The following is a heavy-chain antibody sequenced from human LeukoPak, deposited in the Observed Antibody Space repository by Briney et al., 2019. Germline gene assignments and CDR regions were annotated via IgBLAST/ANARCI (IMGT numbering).Heavy chain of an antibody. V-gene: IGHV4-39*01. J-gene: IGHJ4*02. Sequence: PSETLSLTCTVSGGSISSSSYYWGWIRQPPGKGLDWIGSIYYSGSTYYNPSLKSRVTISVDTSKNQFSLKLSSVTAADTAVYYCARRYYFWSGYFDYWGQGTLVTVSS. CDR1: GGSISSSSYY. D-gene: IGHD3-3*01. CDR3: ARRYYFWSGYFDY. CDR2: IYYSGST.